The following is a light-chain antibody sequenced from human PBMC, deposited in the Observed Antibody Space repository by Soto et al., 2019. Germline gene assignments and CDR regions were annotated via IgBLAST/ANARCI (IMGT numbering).Light chain of an antibody. CDR1: QSVSSY. CDR3: QQRSNWPPKVT. V-gene: IGKV3-11*01. J-gene: IGKJ4*01. Sequence: EIVLTQSPATLSLSPGERATRSCRASQSVSSYLAWYQQKPGQAPRLLIYDASNRATGIPARFSGSGSGTDFTLTISSLAPEDFAVYYWQQRSNWPPKVTFGGGTKVEIK. CDR2: DAS.